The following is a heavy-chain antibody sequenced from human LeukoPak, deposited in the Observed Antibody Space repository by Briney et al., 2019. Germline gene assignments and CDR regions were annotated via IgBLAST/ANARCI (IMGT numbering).Heavy chain of an antibody. CDR1: GYTLTELS. Sequence: ASVKVSWKVSGYTLTELSMHWVRQAPGKGLEWMGGFDPEDGETIYAQKFQGRVTMTEDTSTDTAYMELSSLRSEDTAVYYCASGDSGSYYFDYWGQGTLVTVSS. D-gene: IGHD1-26*01. V-gene: IGHV1-24*01. J-gene: IGHJ4*02. CDR2: FDPEDGET. CDR3: ASGDSGSYYFDY.